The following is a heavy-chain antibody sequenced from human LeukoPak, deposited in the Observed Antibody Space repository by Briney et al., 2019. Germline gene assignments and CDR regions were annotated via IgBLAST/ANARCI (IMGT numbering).Heavy chain of an antibody. CDR1: RFTFSTYG. CDR2: ISNDGTYK. J-gene: IGHJ3*02. CDR3: ARARSSYGYGDAFDI. Sequence: PGGSLRLSCVASRFTFSTYGMHWVRQTPGKGLEWLALISNDGTYKFYATSVKDRFTISRDNSKNTLYLQMNSLRAEDTAVYYCARARSSYGYGDAFDIWGQGTMVTVSS. D-gene: IGHD5-18*01. V-gene: IGHV3-30*03.